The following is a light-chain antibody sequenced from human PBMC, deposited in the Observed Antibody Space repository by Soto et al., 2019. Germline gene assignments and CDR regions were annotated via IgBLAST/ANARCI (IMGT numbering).Light chain of an antibody. J-gene: IGKJ1*01. CDR1: QSVSSN. V-gene: IGKV3-15*01. CDR3: QQYNGWSWT. Sequence: EIAMTQSPANLSVSPGERSTLACRASQSVSSNLVGYQQKPRHEPTLLIYGAATSATGIPAGFSGSGSGTEFTLTISSLQSKDFAVDYCQQYNGWSWTFGRGTKVDI. CDR2: GAA.